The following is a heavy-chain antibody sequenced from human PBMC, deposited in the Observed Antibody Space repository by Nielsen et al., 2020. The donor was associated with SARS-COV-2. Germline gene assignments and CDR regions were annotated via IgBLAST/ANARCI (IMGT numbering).Heavy chain of an antibody. CDR2: ISYDGSNK. Sequence: GGSLRLSCAASGFTLRSYGMHWVRQAPGKGLEWVAVISYDGSNKYYADSVKGRFTISRDNSKNTLYLQMNSLRAEDTAVYYCAKDGIVGATLYYYYMDVWGKGTTVTVSS. V-gene: IGHV3-30*18. CDR1: GFTLRSYG. J-gene: IGHJ6*03. D-gene: IGHD1-26*01. CDR3: AKDGIVGATLYYYYMDV.